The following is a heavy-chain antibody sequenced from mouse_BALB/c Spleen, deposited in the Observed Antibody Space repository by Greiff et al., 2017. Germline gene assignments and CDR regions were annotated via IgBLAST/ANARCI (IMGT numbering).Heavy chain of an antibody. D-gene: IGHD2-14*01. J-gene: IGHJ3*01. Sequence: EVHLVESGGGLVKPGGSLKLSCAASGFTFSDYYMYWVRQTPEKRLEWVATISDGGSYTYYPDSVKGRFTISRDNAKNNLYLQMSSLKSEDTAMYYCARDNYRYSWFAYWGQGTLVTVSA. CDR3: ARDNYRYSWFAY. V-gene: IGHV5-4*02. CDR2: ISDGGSYT. CDR1: GFTFSDYY.